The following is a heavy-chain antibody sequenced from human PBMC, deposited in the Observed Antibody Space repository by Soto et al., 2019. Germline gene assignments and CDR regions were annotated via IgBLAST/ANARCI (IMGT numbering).Heavy chain of an antibody. Sequence: ASVKVSCKASGGTFSSYAISWVRQAPGQGLEWMGGIIPIFGTANYAQKFQGRVTITADESTSTAYMELSSLRSEDTAVYYCASTSGGYDDSSGYYNPNYYYYGMDVWGQGTTVTVSS. CDR1: GGTFSSYA. CDR3: ASTSGGYDDSSGYYNPNYYYYGMDV. CDR2: IIPIFGTA. J-gene: IGHJ6*02. V-gene: IGHV1-69*13. D-gene: IGHD3-22*01.